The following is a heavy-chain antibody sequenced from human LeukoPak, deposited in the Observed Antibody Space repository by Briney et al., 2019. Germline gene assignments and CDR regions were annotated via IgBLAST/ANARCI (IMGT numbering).Heavy chain of an antibody. CDR2: IIPIFGTV. Sequence: EASVKVSCKASGGTFSSYVISWVRQAPGQGLEWMGGIIPIFGTVKYAQRFQDRVTITADESTSTAHMELSRLRFEDTAVYYCAGARGYNYFYYMDVWGKGTTVTVSS. D-gene: IGHD6-6*01. V-gene: IGHV1-69*13. J-gene: IGHJ6*03. CDR1: GGTFSSYV. CDR3: AGARGYNYFYYMDV.